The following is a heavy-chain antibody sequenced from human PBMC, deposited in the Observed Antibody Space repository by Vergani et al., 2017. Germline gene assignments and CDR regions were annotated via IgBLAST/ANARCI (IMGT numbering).Heavy chain of an antibody. V-gene: IGHV4-38-2*02. CDR1: GYSISSGYY. J-gene: IGHJ4*02. CDR2: ISHSGYT. D-gene: IGHD3-22*01. CDR3: ARASPYYYDSSGYFDY. Sequence: QVQLQESGPGLLKPSETLSLTCTVSGYSISSGYYWGWIRQPPGKGLEWIGSISHSGYTFYSPSLKSRVSMSVDTSKNQFSLKLSSVTAADTAVYYCARASPYYYDSSGYFDYWGQGTLVTVSS.